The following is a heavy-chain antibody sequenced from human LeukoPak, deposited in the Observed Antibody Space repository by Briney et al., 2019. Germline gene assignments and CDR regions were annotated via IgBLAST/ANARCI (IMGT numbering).Heavy chain of an antibody. CDR2: INPSGGST. CDR1: GCTFTSYY. CDR3: ARETRLGSTSCGVDY. D-gene: IGHD2-2*01. V-gene: IGHV1-46*01. Sequence: ASVKVSCKASGCTFTSYYMHWVRQAPGQGLEWMGIINPSGGSTSYAQKFQGRVTMTRDTSTSTVYMELSSLRSEDTAVYYCARETRLGSTSCGVDYWGQGTLVTVSS. J-gene: IGHJ4*02.